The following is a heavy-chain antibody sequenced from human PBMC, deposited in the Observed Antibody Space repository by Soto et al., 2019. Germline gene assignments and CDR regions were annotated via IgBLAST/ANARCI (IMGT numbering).Heavy chain of an antibody. V-gene: IGHV3-21*01. D-gene: IGHD1-26*01. J-gene: IGHJ4*02. Sequence: EVQLVESGGGLVKPGGSLRLSCAASGFTFSSYSMNWVRQAPGKGLEWVSSISSSSSYIYYADSVKGRFTISRDNAKNSLYLQMNSPRAQDTAVYYCARVGGAGATGYWGQGTLVTVSS. CDR2: ISSSSSYI. CDR3: ARVGGAGATGY. CDR1: GFTFSSYS.